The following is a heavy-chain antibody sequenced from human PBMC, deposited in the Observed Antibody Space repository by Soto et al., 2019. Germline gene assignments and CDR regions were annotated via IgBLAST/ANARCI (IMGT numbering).Heavy chain of an antibody. V-gene: IGHV4-4*02. CDR3: ARVYLGPFDD. J-gene: IGHJ4*02. CDR1: SGSVSSNNW. Sequence: SETLSLTCAVSSGSVSSNNWWTWARQPPGKGLEWIGEIYHSGSANYNPSLKSRVTISLDKTRNQFSLNLNSVTAADTAVYYCARVYLGPFDDWGQGTLVTVSS. D-gene: IGHD3-10*01. CDR2: IYHSGSA.